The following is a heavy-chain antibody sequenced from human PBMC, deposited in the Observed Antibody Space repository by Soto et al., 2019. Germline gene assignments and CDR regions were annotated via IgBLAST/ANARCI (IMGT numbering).Heavy chain of an antibody. D-gene: IGHD4-4*01. Sequence: QPGGSLRLSCAASGFTFSSYSMNWVRQAPGKGLEWVSYISSSSSTIYYADSVKGRFTISRDNAKNSLYLQMNSLRAEDTAVYYCARDNFSGYRGRRGFDPWGQGTLVTVSS. V-gene: IGHV3-48*01. CDR3: ARDNFSGYRGRRGFDP. CDR1: GFTFSSYS. J-gene: IGHJ5*02. CDR2: ISSSSSTI.